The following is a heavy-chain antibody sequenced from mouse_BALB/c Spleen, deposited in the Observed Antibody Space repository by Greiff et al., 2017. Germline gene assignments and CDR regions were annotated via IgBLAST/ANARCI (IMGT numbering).Heavy chain of an antibody. Sequence: EVKLVESGGGLVQPGGSRKLSCAASGFTFSSFGMHWVRQAPEKGLEWVAYISSGSSTIYYADTVKGRFTISRDNPKNTLFLQMTSLRSEDTAMYYCARGLLRRDFDYWGQGTTLTVSS. CDR2: ISSGSSTI. CDR3: ARGLLRRDFDY. D-gene: IGHD2-3*01. V-gene: IGHV5-17*02. CDR1: GFTFSSFG. J-gene: IGHJ2*01.